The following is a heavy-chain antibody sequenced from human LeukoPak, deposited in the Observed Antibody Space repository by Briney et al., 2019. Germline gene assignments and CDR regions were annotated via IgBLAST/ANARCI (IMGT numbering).Heavy chain of an antibody. D-gene: IGHD3-10*01. V-gene: IGHV3-7*02. CDR2: MNPDGSEK. CDR1: GFTFSTYW. Sequence: GGSLRLSCAASGFTFSTYWMSWVRQAPGKGLEWVANMNPDGSEKYYVDSVKGRFTISRDNAKNSLYLQMNSLRAEDTAVYYCARGSGSLDYWGQGTLVTVSS. J-gene: IGHJ4*02. CDR3: ARGSGSLDY.